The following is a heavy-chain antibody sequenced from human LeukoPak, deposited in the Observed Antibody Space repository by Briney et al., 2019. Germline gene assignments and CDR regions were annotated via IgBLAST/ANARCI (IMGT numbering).Heavy chain of an antibody. J-gene: IGHJ4*02. D-gene: IGHD5-18*01. CDR2: IKSKTDGGTT. V-gene: IGHV3-15*01. CDR1: GFTFSNAW. CDR3: TTSREKDTAMVPDSLGY. Sequence: SGGSLRLSCAASGFTFSNAWMSWVRQAPGKGLEWVGRIKSKTDGGTTDYAAPVKGRFTISRDDSKNTLYLQMNSLKTEDTAVYYCTTSREKDTAMVPDSLGYWGQGTLVTVSS.